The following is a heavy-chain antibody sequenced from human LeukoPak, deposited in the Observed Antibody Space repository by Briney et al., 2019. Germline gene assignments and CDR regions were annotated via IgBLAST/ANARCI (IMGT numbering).Heavy chain of an antibody. D-gene: IGHD6-13*01. V-gene: IGHV1-18*01. Sequence: ASVKVSCKASGYTFTSYGISWVRQAPEQGLEWMGWISAYNGNTNYAQKLLGRVTMTTDTSTSTAYMELRSLRSDDTAVYYCARDNENSSSWYAPSPYWGQGTLVTVSS. J-gene: IGHJ4*02. CDR1: GYTFTSYG. CDR3: ARDNENSSSWYAPSPY. CDR2: ISAYNGNT.